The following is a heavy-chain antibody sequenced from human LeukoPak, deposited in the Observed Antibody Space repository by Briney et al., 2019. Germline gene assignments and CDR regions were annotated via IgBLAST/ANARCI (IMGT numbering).Heavy chain of an antibody. CDR3: ARSCSGWYLGCYLDP. V-gene: IGHV1-46*01. CDR2: LDPNGGTT. Sequence: GASVKVSCKASGYSFTRYYIHWVRQAPGQGLEWMGILDPNGGTTNYAQKFQNRVTMTRDTSTSTVYMELSSLKSEDTAIYYCARSCSGWYLGCYLDPWGQGTLVTVSS. CDR1: GYSFTRYY. J-gene: IGHJ5*02. D-gene: IGHD6-19*01.